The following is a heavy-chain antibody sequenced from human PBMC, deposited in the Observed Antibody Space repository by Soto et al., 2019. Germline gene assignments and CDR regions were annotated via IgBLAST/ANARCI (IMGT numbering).Heavy chain of an antibody. D-gene: IGHD1-1*01. Sequence: EVELLESGGGLVQPGGSLRLSCVASKFSFSEYTMSWVRQGPGKGLEWVSRISGSGVTTYYAASVKGRFTISSDNSKRTLFLQMDSLGAADTAVYYCARLMGYDPDYWGQGTLVTVSP. J-gene: IGHJ4*02. V-gene: IGHV3-23*01. CDR2: ISGSGVTT. CDR3: ARLMGYDPDY. CDR1: KFSFSEYT.